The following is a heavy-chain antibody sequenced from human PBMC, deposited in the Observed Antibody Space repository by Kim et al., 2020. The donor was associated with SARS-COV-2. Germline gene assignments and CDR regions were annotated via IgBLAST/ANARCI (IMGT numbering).Heavy chain of an antibody. V-gene: IGHV4-39*01. D-gene: IGHD2-15*01. CDR2: INYGGTT. CDR3: AGLPSHWAFRCSFYL. CDR1: GDSITSGSYY. J-gene: IGHJ2*01. Sequence: SETLSLTCTVSGDSITSGSYYWGWIRQPPGKGWGGFGRINYGGTTYYNPSLKSRVPISVETSVNKFSLTLRSLTAADPVLYYGAGLPSHWAFRCSFYLWG.